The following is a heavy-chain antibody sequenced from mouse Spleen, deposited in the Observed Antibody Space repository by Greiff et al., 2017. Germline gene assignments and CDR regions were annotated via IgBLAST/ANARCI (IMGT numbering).Heavy chain of an antibody. J-gene: IGHJ4*01. D-gene: IGHD1-1*01. V-gene: IGHV5-12*01. Sequence: DVMLVESGGGLVQPGGSLKLSCAASGFTFSDYYMYWVRQTPEKRLEWVAYISNGGGSTYYPDTVKGRFTISRDNAKNTLYLQMSRLKSEDTAMYYCARPYYYGSSPYYAMDYWGQGTSVTVSS. CDR3: ARPYYYGSSPYYAMDY. CDR1: GFTFSDYY. CDR2: ISNGGGST.